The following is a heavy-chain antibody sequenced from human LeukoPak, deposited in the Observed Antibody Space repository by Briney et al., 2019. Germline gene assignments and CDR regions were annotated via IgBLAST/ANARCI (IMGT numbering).Heavy chain of an antibody. CDR2: IIPIFGTA. CDR1: GYTFSSYA. CDR3: ARERSSSWHEGGDWFDP. D-gene: IGHD6-13*01. J-gene: IGHJ5*02. V-gene: IGHV1-69*05. Sequence: GASVKVSCKASGYTFSSYAISWVRQAPGQGLEWMGGIIPIFGTANYAQKFQGRVTITTDESTSTAYMELSSLRSEDTAVYYCARERSSSWHEGGDWFDPWGQGTLVTVSS.